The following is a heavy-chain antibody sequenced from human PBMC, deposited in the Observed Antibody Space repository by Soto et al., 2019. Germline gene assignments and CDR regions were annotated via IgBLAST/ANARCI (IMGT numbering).Heavy chain of an antibody. Sequence: EVQLVESGGGLVQPGGSLRVSCADSGFTFSRYWMHWVRQAPGKGLVWVSRINEDGGITSYADFVKGRFTISRDNAKNTVYRQMTSLRVVVTAVYYCARDLLAWSDNWGQGTLVTVSS. D-gene: IGHD3-9*01. CDR3: ARDLLAWSDN. J-gene: IGHJ4*02. CDR2: INEDGGIT. CDR1: GFTFSRYW. V-gene: IGHV3-74*01.